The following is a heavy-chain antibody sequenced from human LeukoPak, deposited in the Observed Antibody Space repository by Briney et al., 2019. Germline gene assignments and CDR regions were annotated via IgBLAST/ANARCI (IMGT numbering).Heavy chain of an antibody. D-gene: IGHD2-15*01. CDR3: ARDRDGCSGGSCVEY. Sequence: PGGSLRLSCAASGFTFSSYGMHWVRQAPGKGLEWVAVIWYDGSNKYYADSVKGRFTISRDNSKNTLYLQMNSLRAEDTAVYYCARDRDGCSGGSCVEYWGQGILVTVSS. CDR2: IWYDGSNK. CDR1: GFTFSSYG. V-gene: IGHV3-33*01. J-gene: IGHJ4*02.